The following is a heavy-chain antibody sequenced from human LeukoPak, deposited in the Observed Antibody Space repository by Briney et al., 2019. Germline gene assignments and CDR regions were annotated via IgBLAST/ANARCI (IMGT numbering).Heavy chain of an antibody. CDR2: INPNSGGT. V-gene: IGHV1-2*02. CDR3: ARAYLGFAFDI. J-gene: IGHJ3*02. Sequence: ASVEVSCKASGYTFTGYYMHWVRQAPGQGLEWMGWINPNSGGTNYAQKFQGRVTMTRDTSISTAHMELSRLRSDDTAVYYCARAYLGFAFDIWGQGTMVTVSS. CDR1: GYTFTGYY. D-gene: IGHD2/OR15-2a*01.